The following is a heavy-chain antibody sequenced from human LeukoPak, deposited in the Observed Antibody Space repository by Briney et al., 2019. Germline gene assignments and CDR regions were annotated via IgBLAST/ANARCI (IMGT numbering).Heavy chain of an antibody. V-gene: IGHV4-30-2*01. CDR2: IYHSGST. D-gene: IGHD2-15*01. CDR3: ARGFGWYRDY. Sequence: SETLSLTCAVSGGSISSGGYSWSWIRQPPGKGLEWIGYIYHSGSTYYNPSLKSRVTISVDRSKNQFSLKLSSVTAADTAVYYCARGFGWYRDYWGRGTLVTVSS. CDR1: GGSISSGGYS. J-gene: IGHJ4*02.